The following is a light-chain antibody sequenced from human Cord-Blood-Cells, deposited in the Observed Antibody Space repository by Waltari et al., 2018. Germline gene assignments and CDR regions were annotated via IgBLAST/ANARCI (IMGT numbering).Light chain of an antibody. CDR1: SSDVGGYNY. V-gene: IGLV2-11*01. J-gene: IGLJ3*02. CDR2: DVS. CDR3: CSYAGSYTLV. Sequence: QSALTQPRSVSGSPGQSVTISCTGTSSDVGGYNYVSVYQQHPGKAPKPMIYDVSKRPSGVPDRFSGSKSGNTASLTISGLQAEDEADYYCCSYAGSYTLVFGGGTKLTVL.